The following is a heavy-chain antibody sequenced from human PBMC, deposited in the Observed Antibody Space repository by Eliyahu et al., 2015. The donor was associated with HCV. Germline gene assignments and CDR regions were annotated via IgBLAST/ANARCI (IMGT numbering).Heavy chain of an antibody. D-gene: IGHD2-8*01. Sequence: QVQLQESGPGLVKPSQTLSLTCTVSGGXISSGDYYWSWIRQPPGKGLEWIGYIYYSGSTYYNPSLKSRVTISVDTSKNQFSLKLSSVTAADTAVYYCARALPGEWGYDAFDIWGQGTMVTVSS. CDR3: ARALPGEWGYDAFDI. J-gene: IGHJ3*02. CDR2: IYYSGST. CDR1: GGXISSGDYY. V-gene: IGHV4-30-4*08.